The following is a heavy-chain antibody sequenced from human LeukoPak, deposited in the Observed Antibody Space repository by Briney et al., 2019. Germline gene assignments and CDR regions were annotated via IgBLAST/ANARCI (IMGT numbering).Heavy chain of an antibody. D-gene: IGHD4-23*01. J-gene: IGHJ4*02. CDR2: ISYDGSNK. CDR1: GFTFSSYG. Sequence: AGGSLRLSCAASGFTFSSYGMHWVRQAPGKGLEWVAVISYDGSNKYYADSVKGRFTISRDNSKNTLYLQMNSLRAEDTAVYYCAKDPTAGWGYGGNRHDFDYWGQGTLVTVSS. CDR3: AKDPTAGWGYGGNRHDFDY. V-gene: IGHV3-30*18.